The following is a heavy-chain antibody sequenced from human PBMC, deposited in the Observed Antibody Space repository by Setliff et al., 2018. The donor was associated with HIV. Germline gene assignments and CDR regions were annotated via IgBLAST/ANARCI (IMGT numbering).Heavy chain of an antibody. Sequence: SETLSLTCAVSGGSISSGGYYWNWIRQHPGKGLEWIGYIYYSGTTYYNPSLKSRVTISVDTSKNQFSLKLSSVTAADTAVYYCVRQGLTMNRGVPAPILYYFDYWGQGILVTVSS. CDR3: VRQGLTMNRGVPAPILYYFDY. J-gene: IGHJ4*02. CDR2: IYYSGTT. V-gene: IGHV4-31*02. D-gene: IGHD3-10*01. CDR1: GGSISSGGYY.